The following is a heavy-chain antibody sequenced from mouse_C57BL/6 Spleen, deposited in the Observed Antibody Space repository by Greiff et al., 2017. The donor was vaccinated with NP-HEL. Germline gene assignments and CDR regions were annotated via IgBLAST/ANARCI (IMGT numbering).Heavy chain of an antibody. CDR2: ILPGSGST. CDR1: GYTFTGYW. CDR3: ARGGITTVVARGYFDV. V-gene: IGHV1-9*01. J-gene: IGHJ1*03. Sequence: QVQLQQSGAELMKPGASVKLSCKATGYTFTGYWIEWVKQRPGHGLEWIGEILPGSGSTNYNEKFKGKATFTADTSSNTAYMQLSSLTTEDSAIYYCARGGITTVVARGYFDVWGTGTTVTVSS. D-gene: IGHD1-1*01.